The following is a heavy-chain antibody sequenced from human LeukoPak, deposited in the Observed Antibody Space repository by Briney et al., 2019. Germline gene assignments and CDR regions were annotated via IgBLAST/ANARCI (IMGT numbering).Heavy chain of an antibody. CDR3: ARGYDSSGYYQFDY. Sequence: SETLSLTCAVYGGPFSGYYWSWIRQPPGKGLEWIGEINHSGSANYNPSLKSRVTISVDTSKNQFSLKLSSVTAADTAVYYCARGYDSSGYYQFDYWGQGTLVTVSS. CDR1: GGPFSGYY. J-gene: IGHJ4*02. V-gene: IGHV4-34*01. CDR2: INHSGSA. D-gene: IGHD3-22*01.